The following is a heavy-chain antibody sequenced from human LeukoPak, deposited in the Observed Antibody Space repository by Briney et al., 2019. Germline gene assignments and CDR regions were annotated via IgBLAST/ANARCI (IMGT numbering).Heavy chain of an antibody. Sequence: ASVKVSCKVSGYTLTELSMHWVRQAPGKGLEWMGGFDPEDGETIYPQKFQGRVIMTEDKSTDTAYMELSSLRSEDTAVYYCATGRYYYDSSGLGSFDYWGQGTLVTVSS. V-gene: IGHV1-24*01. D-gene: IGHD3-22*01. J-gene: IGHJ4*02. CDR3: ATGRYYYDSSGLGSFDY. CDR1: GYTLTELS. CDR2: FDPEDGET.